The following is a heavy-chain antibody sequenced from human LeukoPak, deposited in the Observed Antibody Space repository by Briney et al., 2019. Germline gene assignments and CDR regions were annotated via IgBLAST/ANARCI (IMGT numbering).Heavy chain of an antibody. V-gene: IGHV1-8*03. CDR3: ARGASRSFDY. J-gene: IGHJ4*02. CDR2: MNSNSGNT. Sequence: GASVKVSCKASGYTFTSYDINWVRQAPGQGREWMGWMNSNSGNTGYAQKFQGRVTITRNTSISTAYMELSSLRSEDTAVYYCARGASRSFDYWGQGTLVTVSS. D-gene: IGHD2-15*01. CDR1: GYTFTSYD.